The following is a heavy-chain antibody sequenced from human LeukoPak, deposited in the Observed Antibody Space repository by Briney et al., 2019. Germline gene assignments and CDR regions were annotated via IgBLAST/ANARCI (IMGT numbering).Heavy chain of an antibody. J-gene: IGHJ4*02. CDR1: GGSISSYY. CDR2: IYYSGST. CDR3: ASDDSRGAVVYFDF. Sequence: SETLSLTCTVSGGSISSYYWSWIRQPPGKGLEWIGYIYYSGSTNYNPSLKSRVTMSIDTSKEQFSLQITSVTAADPAGYYCASDDSRGAVVYFDFWAQGTLATVSS. V-gene: IGHV4-59*12. D-gene: IGHD4-23*01.